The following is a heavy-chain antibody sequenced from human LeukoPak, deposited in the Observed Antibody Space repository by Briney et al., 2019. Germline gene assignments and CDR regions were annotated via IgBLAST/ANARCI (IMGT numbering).Heavy chain of an antibody. CDR2: ISSSSSYI. D-gene: IGHD3-22*01. CDR1: GFTFSSYS. CDR3: ARPASPYYYDSSGYSH. V-gene: IGHV3-21*01. J-gene: IGHJ4*02. Sequence: PGGSLRLSCAASGFTFSSYSMNWVRQAPGKGLEWVSSISSSSSYIYYADSVKGRFTISRDNAKNSLYLQMNSLRAEDTAVYYCARPASPYYYDSSGYSHWGQGTLVTVSS.